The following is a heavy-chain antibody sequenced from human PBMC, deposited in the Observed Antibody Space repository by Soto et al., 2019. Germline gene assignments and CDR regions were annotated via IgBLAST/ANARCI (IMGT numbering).Heavy chain of an antibody. D-gene: IGHD5-12*01. V-gene: IGHV6-1*01. Sequence: SQTLSLTCAISGDSVSSNSAAWNWIRQSPSRGLEWLGRTYYRSKWYNDYAVSVKSRITINPDTSKNQFSLQLNSVTPEDTAVYYCARVARNIVATGYYYYGMDVWGQGTTVTVSS. CDR3: ARVARNIVATGYYYYGMDV. CDR2: TYYRSKWYN. CDR1: GDSVSSNSAA. J-gene: IGHJ6*02.